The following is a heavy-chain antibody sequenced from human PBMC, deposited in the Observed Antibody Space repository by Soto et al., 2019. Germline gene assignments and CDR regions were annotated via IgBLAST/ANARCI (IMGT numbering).Heavy chain of an antibody. Sequence: EVPLLESGGALVKPGGSLRLSFAASGFTFSSYAMSWVRQAPGKGQEWVSSISGSGGSTYYADSVQGRFTISRDNSKNMVYLQMNSLRAEDTAVYYCAKASSTPPNWFDSWGQGTLITVSS. CDR1: GFTFSSYA. D-gene: IGHD4-17*01. CDR3: AKASSTPPNWFDS. J-gene: IGHJ5*01. V-gene: IGHV3-23*01. CDR2: ISGSGGST.